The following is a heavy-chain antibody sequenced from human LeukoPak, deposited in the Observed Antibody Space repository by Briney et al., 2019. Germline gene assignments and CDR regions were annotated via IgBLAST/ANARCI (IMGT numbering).Heavy chain of an antibody. CDR2: IYPGDSDT. CDR3: ARLCFSRRDGYNHPYYYYYYGMDV. Sequence: GESLKISCKGSGYSFTSYWIGWVRQMPGKGLEWMGIIYPGDSDTRYSPSFQGQVTISADKSISTAYLQWSSLKASDTAMYYCARLCFSRRDGYNHPYYYYYYGMDVWGQGTTVTVSS. D-gene: IGHD5-24*01. V-gene: IGHV5-51*01. J-gene: IGHJ6*02. CDR1: GYSFTSYW.